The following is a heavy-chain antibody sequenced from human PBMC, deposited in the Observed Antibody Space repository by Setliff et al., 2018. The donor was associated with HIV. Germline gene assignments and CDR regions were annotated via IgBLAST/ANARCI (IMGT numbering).Heavy chain of an antibody. J-gene: IGHJ4*02. Sequence: LRLSCAASGFTFSTYGMHWVRQPPGKALEWLARIDWEDDKFYSTSLKTRLSISKDTSKNQVVLTMTNMDPADTATYYCARTSGPASKLDYWGQGILVTVSS. CDR2: IDWEDDK. D-gene: IGHD2-8*02. CDR1: GFTFSTYGMH. CDR3: ARTSGPASKLDY. V-gene: IGHV2-70*04.